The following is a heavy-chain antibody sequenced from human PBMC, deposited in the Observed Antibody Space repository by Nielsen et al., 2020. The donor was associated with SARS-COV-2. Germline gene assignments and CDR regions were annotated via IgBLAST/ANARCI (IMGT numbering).Heavy chain of an antibody. D-gene: IGHD2-8*01. Sequence: SETVSITCAVYGGSFSDYHWTWIRQPPGKGLEWIVEISRSGRTNSNPSLQSRVTISVDTSKNQFSLTLSAVPAADTAVYYCARLRAEGCTNGVCHYYYYYGMDVWGQGTTVTVSS. CDR3: ARLRAEGCTNGVCHYYYYYGMDV. J-gene: IGHJ6*02. CDR1: GGSFSDYH. V-gene: IGHV4-34*01. CDR2: ISRSGRT.